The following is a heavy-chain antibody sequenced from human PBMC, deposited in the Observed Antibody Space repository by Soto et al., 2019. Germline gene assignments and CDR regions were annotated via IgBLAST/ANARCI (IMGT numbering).Heavy chain of an antibody. CDR2: INPNSGGT. J-gene: IGHJ4*02. CDR3: ARILSEEVGALHY. D-gene: IGHD1-26*01. Sequence: ASVKVSCKASGYTFTDYYIHWVRQAPGQGLQWMGWINPNSGGTNYAQTFQGRVSMTRDTSISTAYMELSRLRSDDTAVYYCARILSEEVGALHYWGQGTLVTVSS. CDR1: GYTFTDYY. V-gene: IGHV1-2*02.